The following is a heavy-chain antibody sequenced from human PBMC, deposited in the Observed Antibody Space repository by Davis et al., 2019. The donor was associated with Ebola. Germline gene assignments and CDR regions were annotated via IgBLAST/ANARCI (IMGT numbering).Heavy chain of an antibody. J-gene: IGHJ4*02. Sequence: GESLKISCAASGFTFTSYRMHWVRQVPGKGLVWVSRIHSDGSDTNYADSVKGRFAISRDNAKNSLYLQMNSLRDEDTALYYCARDASATYPPRWGQGTLVTVSS. V-gene: IGHV3-74*01. D-gene: IGHD1-14*01. CDR1: GFTFTSYR. CDR2: IHSDGSDT. CDR3: ARDASATYPPR.